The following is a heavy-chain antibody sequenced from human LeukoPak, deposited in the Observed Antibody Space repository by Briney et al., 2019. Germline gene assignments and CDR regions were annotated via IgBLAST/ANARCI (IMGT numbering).Heavy chain of an antibody. CDR2: ISLTGET. J-gene: IGHJ4*02. CDR1: GGSISSTNW. CDR3: SRESGAFCPFGY. D-gene: IGHD1-26*01. Sequence: PSAPLSLTCDVSGGSISSTNWWSWLRQPPGQGLEWIGEISLTGETNYNPSLNGRVTMSLDKSRNQLSLKLTSVTAADTAIYYCSRESGAFCPFGYWGQGTLVIVPP. V-gene: IGHV4-4*02.